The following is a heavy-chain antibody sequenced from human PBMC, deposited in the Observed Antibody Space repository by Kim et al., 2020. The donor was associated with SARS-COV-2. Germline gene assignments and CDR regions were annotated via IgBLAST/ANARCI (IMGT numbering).Heavy chain of an antibody. Sequence: GGSLRLSCKGSGFSFSSYGFNWVRQTPGKGLEWVAFFSSSGTIYYADSVQGRFTISRDNVGNSVFLQMDGVKNEDTAMYYCARDPGYYAPYNRFDPWGQGTLVTVSS. CDR1: GFSFSSYG. D-gene: IGHD3-22*01. CDR2: FSSSGTI. J-gene: IGHJ5*02. CDR3: ARDPGYYAPYNRFDP. V-gene: IGHV3-48*02.